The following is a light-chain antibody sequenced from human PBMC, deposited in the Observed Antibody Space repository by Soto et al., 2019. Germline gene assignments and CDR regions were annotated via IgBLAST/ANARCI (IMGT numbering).Light chain of an antibody. V-gene: IGKV3-20*01. CDR1: QTVTSNY. CDR2: GAS. Sequence: DIVLTQSPGALSSSPGESATLSCRASQTVTSNYLAWYQQKPGQAPRLLFFGASSRATGLPDRFSGGGSGTDFTLTISSLQPDDFATYYCQQYNSYSETFGQGTKVDIK. CDR3: QQYNSYSET. J-gene: IGKJ1*01.